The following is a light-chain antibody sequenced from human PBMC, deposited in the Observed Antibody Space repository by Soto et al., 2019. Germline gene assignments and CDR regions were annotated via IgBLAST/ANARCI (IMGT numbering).Light chain of an antibody. Sequence: EIVLTQSPGTLSLSPGEGATLSCRASQSVSTNFFAWYQQKPGQAPRLLIYGASTRATGIPDRFSGSGSGTDFTITISRLEPEDFAVYYWQQYGRPSWTFGQGTKVNI. J-gene: IGKJ1*01. CDR2: GAS. V-gene: IGKV3-20*01. CDR3: QQYGRPSWT. CDR1: QSVSTNF.